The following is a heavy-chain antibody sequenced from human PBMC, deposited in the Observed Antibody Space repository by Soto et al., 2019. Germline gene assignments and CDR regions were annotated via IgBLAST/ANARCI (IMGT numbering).Heavy chain of an antibody. CDR3: AGRSSLASVQVYFGEISNYNWFDP. J-gene: IGHJ5*02. Sequence: SDTLSLTCTVSNGSISRAMYYWGWIRQPPGKGLEWIGSIYHSGSTYYNPSLQGRVTISVDTSKNQFSLKLSSVTAADTAVYFCAGRSSLASVQVYFGEISNYNWFDPWGQGTLVTVSS. CDR1: NGSISRAMYY. CDR2: IYHSGST. D-gene: IGHD3-10*01. V-gene: IGHV4-39*01.